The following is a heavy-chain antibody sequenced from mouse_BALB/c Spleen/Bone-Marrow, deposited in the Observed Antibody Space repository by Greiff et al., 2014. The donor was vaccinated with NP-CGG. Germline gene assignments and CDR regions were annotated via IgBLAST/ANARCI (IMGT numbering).Heavy chain of an antibody. D-gene: IGHD1-1*01. CDR1: GYTFTIYW. J-gene: IGHJ3*01. CDR2: INPSTGYT. V-gene: IGHV1-7*01. Sequence: QVQLQQSGAELAKPGASVKMSCKASGYTFTIYWMHWVKQRPGQGLEWIGYINPSTGYTEYNQKFKDKSTLTADKSSSTAYMQLISRTSDESAVYYCGRYGGSSYGGFAYWGQGTLVTVSA. CDR3: GRYGGSSYGGFAY.